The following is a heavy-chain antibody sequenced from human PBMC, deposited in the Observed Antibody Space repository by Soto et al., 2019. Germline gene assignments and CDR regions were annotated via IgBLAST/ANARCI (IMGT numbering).Heavy chain of an antibody. J-gene: IGHJ3*02. V-gene: IGHV3-66*01. CDR1: GLTVSNNY. CDR3: ARDQRPRTFDI. Sequence: GGSLRLSCAASGLTVSNNYMNWVRQAPGKGLEWVSVIYSGGSAYYADSVKGRFTISRDNSKNTLYLQMNSLRAEDTAVYYCARDQRPRTFDIWGQGTMVTVSS. CDR2: IYSGGSA.